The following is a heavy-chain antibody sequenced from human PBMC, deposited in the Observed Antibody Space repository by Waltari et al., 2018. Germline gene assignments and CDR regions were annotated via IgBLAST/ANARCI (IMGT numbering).Heavy chain of an antibody. CDR1: GGSISSYY. V-gene: IGHV4-59*08. CDR2: IYYSGST. J-gene: IGHJ3*02. D-gene: IGHD3-3*01. CDR3: ASTPLQYYDFWSGYYYAFDI. Sequence: QVQLQESGPGLVKPSETLSLTCTVSGGSISSYYWSWIRQPPGKGLEWIVYIYYSGSTNYNPSLKSRVTISVDTSKNQFSLKLSSVTAADTAVYYCASTPLQYYDFWSGYYYAFDIWGQGTMVTVSS.